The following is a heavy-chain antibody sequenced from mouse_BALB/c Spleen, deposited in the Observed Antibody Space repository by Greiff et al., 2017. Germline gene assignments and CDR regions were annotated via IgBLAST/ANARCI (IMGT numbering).Heavy chain of an antibody. CDR1: GFTFSSYY. D-gene: IGHD2-1*01. Sequence: EVKLVESGGGLVKLGGSLKLSCAASGFTFSSYYMSWVRQTPEKRLELVAAINSNGGSTYYPDTVKGRFTISRDNAKNTLYLQMSSLKSEDTALYYCARHENGNYVNYWGQGTTLTVSS. CDR3: ARHENGNYVNY. CDR2: INSNGGST. J-gene: IGHJ2*01. V-gene: IGHV5-6-2*01.